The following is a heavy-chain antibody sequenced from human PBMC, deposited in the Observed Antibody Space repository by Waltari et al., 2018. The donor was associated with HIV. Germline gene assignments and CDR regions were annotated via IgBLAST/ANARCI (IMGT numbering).Heavy chain of an antibody. J-gene: IGHJ4*02. D-gene: IGHD3-22*01. V-gene: IGHV3-48*01. CDR1: GFTFSSYS. CDR3: ARVVYDSSGYWFAY. Sequence: EVQLVESGGGLVQPGGSLRLSCAVSGFTFSSYSMSWVRQAPGKGLDWVSYISGSSSTIYYTDSVKGRFTISRDNAKNSLYLQMNSLRAEDTAVYYCARVVYDSSGYWFAYWGQGTLVTVSS. CDR2: ISGSSSTI.